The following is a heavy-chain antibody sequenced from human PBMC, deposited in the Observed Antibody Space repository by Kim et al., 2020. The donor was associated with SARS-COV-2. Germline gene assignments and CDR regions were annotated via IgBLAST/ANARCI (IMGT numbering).Heavy chain of an antibody. Sequence: ASVKVSCKASGYTFTSYAMHWVRQAPGQRLEWMGWINAGNGNTKYSQKFQGRVTITRDTSASTAYMELSSLRSEDTAVYYCGWGRWLQTPPVVTAEYFQHWGQGTLVTVSS. D-gene: IGHD3-22*01. CDR3: GWGRWLQTPPVVTAEYFQH. CDR2: INAGNGNT. J-gene: IGHJ1*01. CDR1: GYTFTSYA. V-gene: IGHV1-3*01.